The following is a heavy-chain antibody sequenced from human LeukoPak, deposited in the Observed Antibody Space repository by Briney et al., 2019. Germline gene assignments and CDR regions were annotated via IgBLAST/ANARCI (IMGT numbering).Heavy chain of an antibody. J-gene: IGHJ4*02. V-gene: IGHV3-21*01. CDR2: ISTSSTYI. D-gene: IGHD1-26*01. CDR3: ARAKTSGSYLYDY. Sequence: ISTSSTYISYPHSRKVPFTVSRDNAKKTLYLQMSSLRAEDTAVYYCARAKTSGSYLYDYWGQGTLFPVSP.